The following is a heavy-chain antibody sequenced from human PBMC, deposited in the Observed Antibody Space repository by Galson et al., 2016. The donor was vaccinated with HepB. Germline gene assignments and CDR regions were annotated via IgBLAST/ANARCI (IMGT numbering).Heavy chain of an antibody. V-gene: IGHV4-59*08. J-gene: IGHJ4*02. Sequence: SETLSLTCTVSGDSISHYQWSWIRQPPGKGLEWIGYIYDSGITFYNPSLKSRVTISVDTSKNQVSLKLSSVTAADTAVYYCARRDSSIAAFDYWGQGTLVTVSS. D-gene: IGHD6-6*01. CDR2: IYDSGIT. CDR1: GDSISHYQ. CDR3: ARRDSSIAAFDY.